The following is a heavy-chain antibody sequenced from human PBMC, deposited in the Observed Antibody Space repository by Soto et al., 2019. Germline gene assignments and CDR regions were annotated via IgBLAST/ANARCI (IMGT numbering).Heavy chain of an antibody. D-gene: IGHD6-13*01. Sequence: QVQLVESGGGVVQPGRSLRFSCAASGFTFSSYGMHWVRQAPGKGLEWVAVIWYDGSNKYYADSVKGRFTISRDNSKNTLYLQMNSLRAEDTAVYYCARAPSSSSYLGPSYYYGIDVWGQGTTVTVSS. CDR2: IWYDGSNK. CDR3: ARAPSSSSYLGPSYYYGIDV. J-gene: IGHJ6*02. CDR1: GFTFSSYG. V-gene: IGHV3-33*01.